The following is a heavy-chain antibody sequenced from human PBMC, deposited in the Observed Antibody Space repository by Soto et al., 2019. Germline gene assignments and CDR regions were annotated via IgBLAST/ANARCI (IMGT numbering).Heavy chain of an antibody. Sequence: GGSQRLSSAASGFTFSSYWMHWVRQAPGKGLVWVSRINSDGSSTSYADSVKGRFTISRDNAKNTLYLQMNSLRAEDTAVYYCARGQERATYYYYYMDVWGKGTTVTVSS. J-gene: IGHJ6*03. CDR1: GFTFSSYW. V-gene: IGHV3-74*01. CDR2: INSDGSST. D-gene: IGHD5-12*01. CDR3: ARGQERATYYYYYMDV.